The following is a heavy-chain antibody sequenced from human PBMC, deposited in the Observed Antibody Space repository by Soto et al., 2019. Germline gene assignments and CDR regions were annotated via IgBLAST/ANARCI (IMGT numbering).Heavy chain of an antibody. CDR3: ARVKGSGYHNWFDP. CDR2: ISPYNGNT. D-gene: IGHD3-22*01. J-gene: IGHJ5*02. CDR1: GGTFSNYA. Sequence: ASVKVSCKASGGTFSNYAISWVRQAPGQGLEWMGWISPYNGNTNYAQKLQGRVTMTTDTSTSTAYMELRSLRSDDTAVYYCARVKGSGYHNWFDPWGQGTLVTVSS. V-gene: IGHV1-18*01.